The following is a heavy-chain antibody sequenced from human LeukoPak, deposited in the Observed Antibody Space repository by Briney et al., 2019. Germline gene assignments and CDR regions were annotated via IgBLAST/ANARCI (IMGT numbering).Heavy chain of an antibody. Sequence: PGRSLRLSCAASGFTFDDYAMHWVRQAPGKGLEWVSGISWNSGSIGYADSVKGRFTISRDNSKNTLYLQMSSLRAEDTAVYYCAKDVGATADYWGQGTLVTVSP. CDR2: ISWNSGSI. J-gene: IGHJ4*02. CDR1: GFTFDDYA. V-gene: IGHV3-9*01. CDR3: AKDVGATADY. D-gene: IGHD1-26*01.